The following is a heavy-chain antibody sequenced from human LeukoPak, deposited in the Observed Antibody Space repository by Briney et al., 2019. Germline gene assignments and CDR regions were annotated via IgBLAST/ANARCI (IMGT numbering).Heavy chain of an antibody. V-gene: IGHV3-53*01. CDR2: IYIGGST. D-gene: IGHD4-23*01. J-gene: IGHJ4*02. Sequence: PGGSLRLSCVASGFNVRSNYMSWVRQAPRKGLEWVSVIYIGGSTYYAKSVEGRFTISRDNSKNTLYLQMNSLRVEDTAVYYCARKLLSPAAPFDYWGPGTLVTVSS. CDR1: GFNVRSNY. CDR3: ARKLLSPAAPFDY.